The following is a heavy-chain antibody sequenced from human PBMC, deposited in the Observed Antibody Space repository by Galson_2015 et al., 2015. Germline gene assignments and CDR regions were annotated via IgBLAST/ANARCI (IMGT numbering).Heavy chain of an antibody. V-gene: IGHV3-49*03. D-gene: IGHD3-10*01. CDR1: GFTFSSYA. Sequence: SLRLSCAASGFTFSSYAMHWFRQASGKGLEWVGFIRSKAYGGTTEYAASVKGRFTISRDDSKSIAYLQMNSLKTEDTAVYYCTRVRGPFDYWGQGTLVTVSS. CDR3: TRVRGPFDY. CDR2: IRSKAYGGTT. J-gene: IGHJ4*02.